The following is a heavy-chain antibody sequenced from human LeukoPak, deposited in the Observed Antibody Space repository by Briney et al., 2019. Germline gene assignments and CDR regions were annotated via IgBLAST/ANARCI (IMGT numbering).Heavy chain of an antibody. CDR1: GFTFSSYW. D-gene: IGHD2-15*01. Sequence: PGGSLRLSCAASGFTFSSYWMSWVRQAPGKGLEWVANINQDGSGKYYVDSVKGRFTISRDNSKNTLYLQMNSLRAEDTAVYYCAKGGRILSFWDFDYWGQGTLVTVSS. J-gene: IGHJ4*02. V-gene: IGHV3-7*03. CDR2: INQDGSGK. CDR3: AKGGRILSFWDFDY.